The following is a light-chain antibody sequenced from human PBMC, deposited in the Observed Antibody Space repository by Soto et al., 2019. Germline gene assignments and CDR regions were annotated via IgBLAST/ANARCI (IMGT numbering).Light chain of an antibody. Sequence: QSALTQPAAVSGSPGQSITISCTGTSSDVGDYDYVSWYQQLPGKAPKLVIYDVSNRPSGVSNRFSGSKSGNAASLTISGLQAEDEAYYYCCSYTTSSTRVFGGGTKVTVL. CDR1: SSDVGDYDY. V-gene: IGLV2-14*01. CDR3: CSYTTSSTRV. J-gene: IGLJ3*02. CDR2: DVS.